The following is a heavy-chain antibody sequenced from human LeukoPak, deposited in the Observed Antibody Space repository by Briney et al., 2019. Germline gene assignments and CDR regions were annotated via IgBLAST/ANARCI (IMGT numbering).Heavy chain of an antibody. CDR1: GYTFTSYY. Sequence: ASVKVSCKASGYTFTSYYMHWVRQAPGQGLEWMGIINPSGGSTSYAQKFQGRVTMTRDTSTSTVYMELSSLRSDDTAVYFCAREGGRYCSGGSCYSSNGWYGGLNYWGQGTLVTVSS. CDR2: INPSGGST. D-gene: IGHD2-15*01. CDR3: AREGGRYCSGGSCYSSNGWYGGLNY. V-gene: IGHV1-46*01. J-gene: IGHJ4*02.